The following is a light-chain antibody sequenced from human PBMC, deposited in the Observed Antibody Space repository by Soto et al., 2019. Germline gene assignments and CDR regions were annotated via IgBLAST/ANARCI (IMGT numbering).Light chain of an antibody. Sequence: EIVMTQSPATLSVSPGERATLSCRASQSVSSNFAWYQQKPGQAPRLLIYGASTRATGIPTRFSGSGSGTESTITISSLQSEDFAVYYCQQYNNWPALYTFGQGTKLEIK. J-gene: IGKJ2*01. CDR1: QSVSSN. V-gene: IGKV3-15*01. CDR2: GAS. CDR3: QQYNNWPALYT.